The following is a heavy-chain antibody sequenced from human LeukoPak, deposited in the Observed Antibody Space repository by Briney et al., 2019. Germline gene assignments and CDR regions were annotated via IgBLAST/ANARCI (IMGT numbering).Heavy chain of an antibody. CDR1: GYSISSAFY. D-gene: IGHD3-22*01. Sequence: SETLSLTRIVSGYSISSAFYWGWIRQPPGKGLEWIGSIFHSGNTYYNPSLKSRVTISVDTSKNQFSLKLSSVTAADTAVYYCARDFSDYYDSSGYSYYFDHWGQGTLVTVSS. V-gene: IGHV4-38-2*02. CDR3: ARDFSDYYDSSGYSYYFDH. CDR2: IFHSGNT. J-gene: IGHJ4*02.